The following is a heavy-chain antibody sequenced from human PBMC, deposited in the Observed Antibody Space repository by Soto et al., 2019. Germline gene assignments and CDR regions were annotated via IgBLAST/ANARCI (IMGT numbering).Heavy chain of an antibody. J-gene: IGHJ1*01. D-gene: IGHD6-6*01. CDR2: IYHSGST. V-gene: IGHV4-30-2*01. CDR3: ARGDNSIAARWVGYFQH. CDR1: GGSISSGGYS. Sequence: SETLSLTCAVSGGSISSGGYSWSWIRQPPGKGLEWIGYIYHSGSTYYNPSLKSRVTIPVDRSKNQFSLKLSSVTAADTAVYYCARGDNSIAARWVGYFQHWGQGTLVTVSS.